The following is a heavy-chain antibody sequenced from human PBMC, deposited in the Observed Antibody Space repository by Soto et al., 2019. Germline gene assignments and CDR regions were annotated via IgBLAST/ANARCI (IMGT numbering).Heavy chain of an antibody. Sequence: PGGSLRLSCAASGLIVSSNYMIWVRQAPGKGLEWVSIIYSSGGTYYADSVKGRFTISRDNSMNTLYLQMNSLRAEDTAVYYCARGGVCSSGSCPLRGSFDYWGQGTLVTVSS. V-gene: IGHV3-53*01. CDR1: GLIVSSNY. D-gene: IGHD2-15*01. J-gene: IGHJ4*02. CDR2: IYSSGGT. CDR3: ARGGVCSSGSCPLRGSFDY.